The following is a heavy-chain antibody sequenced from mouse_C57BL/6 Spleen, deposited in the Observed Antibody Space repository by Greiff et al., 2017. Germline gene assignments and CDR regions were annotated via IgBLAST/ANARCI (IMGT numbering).Heavy chain of an antibody. D-gene: IGHD2-3*01. Sequence: ESGAELVRPGASVTLSCKASGYTFTDYEMHWVKQTPVHGLEWIGAIDPETGGTAYNQKFKGKAILTADKSSSTAYMELRSLTSEDSAVYYCTRSYDGYLYFDYWGQGTTLTVSS. J-gene: IGHJ2*01. CDR3: TRSYDGYLYFDY. CDR1: GYTFTDYE. V-gene: IGHV1-15*01. CDR2: IDPETGGT.